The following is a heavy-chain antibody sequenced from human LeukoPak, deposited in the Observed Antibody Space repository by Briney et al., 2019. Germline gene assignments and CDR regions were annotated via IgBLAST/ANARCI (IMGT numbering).Heavy chain of an antibody. J-gene: IGHJ5*02. CDR3: TRAGYGSGSYSFGFLGFDP. Sequence: ASVKVSCKASGYTFTSYEINWVRQAPGQGLEWLGWMNANSGNTGFAQKFQGRITMTRDTSISTAYMELSSLRSEDTAVYYCTRAGYGSGSYSFGFLGFDPWGQGTPVTVSS. CDR2: MNANSGNT. CDR1: GYTFTSYE. V-gene: IGHV1-8*01. D-gene: IGHD3-10*01.